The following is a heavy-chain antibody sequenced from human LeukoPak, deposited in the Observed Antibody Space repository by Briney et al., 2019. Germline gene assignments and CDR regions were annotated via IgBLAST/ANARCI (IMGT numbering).Heavy chain of an antibody. V-gene: IGHV3-21*01. D-gene: IGHD1-26*01. J-gene: IGHJ6*03. CDR1: GFTFSSYS. CDR2: ISSSSYI. CDR3: ARAYSETYGLGYYYMDV. Sequence: GGSLRLSCAASGFTFSSYSMNWVRQAPGKGLEWVSSISSSSYIYYADSVKGRFTISRDNAKNSLYLQMNSLRAEDTAVYYCARAYSETYGLGYYYMDVWGKGTTVTISS.